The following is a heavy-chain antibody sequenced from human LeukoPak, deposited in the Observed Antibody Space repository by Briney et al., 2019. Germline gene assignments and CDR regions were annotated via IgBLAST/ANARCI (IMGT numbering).Heavy chain of an antibody. Sequence: ASVKVSCKAYGGTFSSYAISWVRRAPGQGLEWMGGIIPIFGTANYAQKFQGSVTITTDESTSTAYMELSSLRSEDTAVYYCARQGDYYDSSGYYYWGQGTLVTVSS. CDR2: IIPIFGTA. CDR1: GGTFSSYA. J-gene: IGHJ4*02. CDR3: ARQGDYYDSSGYYY. V-gene: IGHV1-69*05. D-gene: IGHD3-22*01.